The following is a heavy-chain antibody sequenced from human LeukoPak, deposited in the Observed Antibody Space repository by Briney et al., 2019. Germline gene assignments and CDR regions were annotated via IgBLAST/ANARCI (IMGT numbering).Heavy chain of an antibody. J-gene: IGHJ4*02. D-gene: IGHD3-10*01. CDR3: ARASSSVGSGSTDLDY. CDR1: GYTFTCYY. Sequence: ASVKVSCKASGYTFTCYYMHWVRQAPGQGLEWMGWINPNSGGTNYAQKFQGRVTMTRDTSISTAYMELSWLRSDDTAVYYCARASSSVGSGSTDLDYWGQGTLVTVSS. CDR2: INPNSGGT. V-gene: IGHV1-2*02.